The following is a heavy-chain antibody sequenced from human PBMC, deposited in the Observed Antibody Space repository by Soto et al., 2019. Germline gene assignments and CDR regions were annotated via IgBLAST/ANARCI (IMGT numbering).Heavy chain of an antibody. Sequence: QLQLQESGPGLVKPSETLSRTCTVSGGSINSTSSYWAWIRQLPGKGLEWIGSIDYSGTSYSNPPLKCRITMSVDTSRNQFSLRLNSVAAADTAVYYCARLQRRWLKADYWGQGTLVTVSS. D-gene: IGHD6-19*01. J-gene: IGHJ4*02. V-gene: IGHV4-39*01. CDR3: ARLQRRWLKADY. CDR2: IDYSGTS. CDR1: GGSINSTSSY.